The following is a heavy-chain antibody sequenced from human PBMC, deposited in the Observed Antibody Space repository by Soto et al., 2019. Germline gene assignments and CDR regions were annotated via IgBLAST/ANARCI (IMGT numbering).Heavy chain of an antibody. V-gene: IGHV3-33*01. J-gene: IGHJ4*02. CDR3: VRGTNWNDVASDY. D-gene: IGHD1-1*01. CDR2: IWSDGHNR. CDR1: GFMFSNHG. Sequence: QVQLVESGGGVVQPGRSLRLSCAASGFMFSNHGMHCVRQAPGKGLEWVAVIWSDGHNRYYADSVKGRFTISRDNSKNTVYLQMNSLRAEDTAVYYWVRGTNWNDVASDYWGQGTLVTVSS.